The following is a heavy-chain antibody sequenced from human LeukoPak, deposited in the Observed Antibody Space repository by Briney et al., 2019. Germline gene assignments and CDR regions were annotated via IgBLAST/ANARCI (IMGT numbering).Heavy chain of an antibody. CDR3: ATDGAGFDT. Sequence: KPGGSLRLSCAASGLTFSDYYMSWIRQAPGKGLEGLSYINIGGTNTHYADSVKGRFTISRDNAKKSLYLEMTNLRAEDTAVYYCATDGAGFDTWGQGVLVTVSS. CDR1: GLTFSDYY. CDR2: INIGGTNT. J-gene: IGHJ5*02. V-gene: IGHV3-11*01.